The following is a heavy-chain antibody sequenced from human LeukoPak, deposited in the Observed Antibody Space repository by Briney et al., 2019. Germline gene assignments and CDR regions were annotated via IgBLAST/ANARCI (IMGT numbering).Heavy chain of an antibody. CDR2: IRYDGSIE. CDR1: GFTFSSFG. V-gene: IGHV3-30*02. D-gene: IGHD4/OR15-4a*01. CDR3: VKDSKSRVLYGYYFDY. J-gene: IGHJ4*02. Sequence: GGSLRLSCAASGFTFSSFGMHWVRQAPGKGLEWVTFIRYDGSIEYYAESVKGRFTISRDSSKTTLYLQMNSLKPDDTAVYYCVKDSKSRVLYGYYFDYWGQGTLVTVSS.